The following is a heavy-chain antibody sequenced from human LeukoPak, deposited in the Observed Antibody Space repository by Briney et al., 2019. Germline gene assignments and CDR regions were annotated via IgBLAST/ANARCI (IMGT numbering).Heavy chain of an antibody. CDR3: AKSLRYFDWLPPGDY. Sequence: GGSLRLSCAVSGFTLSSYGMHWVRQAPAKGLEWVAVISYDGSNKYYVDSVKGRFTISRDNSKNSLYLQMNSLRAEDTAVYYCAKSLRYFDWLPPGDYWGQGTLVTVSS. J-gene: IGHJ4*02. D-gene: IGHD3-9*01. V-gene: IGHV3-30*18. CDR2: ISYDGSNK. CDR1: GFTLSSYG.